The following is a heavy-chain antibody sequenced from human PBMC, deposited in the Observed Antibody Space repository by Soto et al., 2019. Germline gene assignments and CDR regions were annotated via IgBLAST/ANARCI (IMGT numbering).Heavy chain of an antibody. V-gene: IGHV3-23*01. CDR2: TGVTGGGT. D-gene: IGHD3-3*01. CDR1: GFTFRTYA. Sequence: PGGSLRLSCTTSGFTFRTYAMAWVRQAPGKGLEWVSVTGVTGGGTYYGDSVKGRFTISRDDSKNTLYLQMNGLRADDSAVYYCAREFESGYYFFDYWGQGALVTVSS. J-gene: IGHJ4*02. CDR3: AREFESGYYFFDY.